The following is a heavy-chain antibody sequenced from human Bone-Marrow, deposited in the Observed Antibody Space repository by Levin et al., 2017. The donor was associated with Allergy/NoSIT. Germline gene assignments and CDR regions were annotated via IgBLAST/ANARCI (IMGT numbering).Heavy chain of an antibody. D-gene: IGHD2-21*02. CDR2: IIPILGIA. CDR3: ARDIGVVVTEYAFDI. CDR1: GGTFSSYA. V-gene: IGHV1-69*04. J-gene: IGHJ3*02. Sequence: GGSLRLSCKASGGTFSSYAISWVRQAPGQGLEWMGRIIPILGIANYAQKFQGRVTITADKSTSTAYMELSSLRSEDTAVYYCARDIGVVVTEYAFDIWGQGTMVTVSS.